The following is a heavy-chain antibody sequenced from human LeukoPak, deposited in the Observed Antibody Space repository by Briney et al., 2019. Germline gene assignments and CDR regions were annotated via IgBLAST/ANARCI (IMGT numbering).Heavy chain of an antibody. CDR3: ARLGGISVTDYYMDV. V-gene: IGHV5-51*01. Sequence: GESLKISCKGSGYSFSNYWIGWVRQMPGKGLEWMGIIYPGESETRYSPSVQGQVTISADKSITTAYLQWSSLKASDTAMYYCARLGGISVTDYYMDVWGKGTTVTVSS. J-gene: IGHJ6*03. CDR1: GYSFSNYW. D-gene: IGHD4-23*01. CDR2: IYPGESET.